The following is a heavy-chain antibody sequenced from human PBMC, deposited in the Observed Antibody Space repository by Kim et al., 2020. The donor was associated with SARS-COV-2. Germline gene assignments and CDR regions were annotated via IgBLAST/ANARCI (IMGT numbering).Heavy chain of an antibody. CDR2: INPSGGST. Sequence: ASVKVSCKASGYTFTSYYMHWVRQAPGQGLEWMGIINPSGGSTSYAQKFQGRVTMTRDTSTSTVYMELSSLRSEDTAVYYCAREDGRRLTGVMNYYYYGMDVWGQGTTVTVSS. CDR1: GYTFTSYY. D-gene: IGHD7-27*01. V-gene: IGHV1-46*01. J-gene: IGHJ6*02. CDR3: AREDGRRLTGVMNYYYYGMDV.